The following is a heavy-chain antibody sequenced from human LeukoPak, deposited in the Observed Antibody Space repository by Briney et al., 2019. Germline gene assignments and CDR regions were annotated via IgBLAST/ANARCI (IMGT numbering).Heavy chain of an antibody. CDR3: ARGQVVVTAIRGYFDY. CDR2: INHSGST. D-gene: IGHD2-21*02. J-gene: IGHJ4*02. V-gene: IGHV4-34*01. Sequence: PSETLPLTCAVYGGSFSGYYWSWIRQPPGKGLEWIGEINHSGSTNYNPSLKSRVTISVDTSKNQFSLKLSSVTAADTAVYYCARGQVVVTAIRGYFDYWGQGTLVTVSS. CDR1: GGSFSGYY.